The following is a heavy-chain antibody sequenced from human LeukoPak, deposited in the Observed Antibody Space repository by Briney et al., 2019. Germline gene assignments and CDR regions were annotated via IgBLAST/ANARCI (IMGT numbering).Heavy chain of an antibody. J-gene: IGHJ4*02. V-gene: IGHV3-23*01. CDR3: AKAPFTGSWISDY. D-gene: IGHD1-14*01. CDR1: GFRFSSYA. CDR2: IGGSGGST. Sequence: GGSLRLSCAASGFRFSSYAMSWVRQAPGKGLEWVSGIGGSGGSTYYADSVKGRFTISRDNSRNTLYLQMNSLRAEDTAVYYCAKAPFTGSWISDYWGQGTLVTVSS.